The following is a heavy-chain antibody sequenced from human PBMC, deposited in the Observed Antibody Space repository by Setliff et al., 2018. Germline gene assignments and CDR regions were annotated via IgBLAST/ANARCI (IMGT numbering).Heavy chain of an antibody. CDR1: GYSISSGYY. V-gene: IGHV4-38-2*02. D-gene: IGHD3-16*01. J-gene: IGHJ4*02. CDR2: MYRSGST. Sequence: PSETLSLTCTVSGYSISSGYYWGWIRQPPGKGLEWIGTMYRSGSTYYNPSLKSRVAISVDTSKNQFSLKLSSVTAADTAVYHCARDLNRGSFDFWGQGTLVTVSS. CDR3: ARDLNRGSFDF.